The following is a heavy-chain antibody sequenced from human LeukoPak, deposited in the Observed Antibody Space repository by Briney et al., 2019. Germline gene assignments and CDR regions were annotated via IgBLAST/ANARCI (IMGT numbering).Heavy chain of an antibody. D-gene: IGHD3-22*01. J-gene: IGHJ4*02. Sequence: SETLSLTCTVSGGSISGYYWNWIRQPAGKGLEWIGRIYTSGSTNYNPSLKSRVTISVDTSKNQFSLKLSSVTAADTAVYYCASGDSSGYYDYWGQGTLVTVSS. CDR1: GGSISGYY. CDR3: ASGDSSGYYDY. CDR2: IYTSGST. V-gene: IGHV4-4*07.